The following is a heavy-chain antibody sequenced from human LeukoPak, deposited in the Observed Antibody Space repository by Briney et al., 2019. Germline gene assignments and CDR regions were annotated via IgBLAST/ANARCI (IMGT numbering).Heavy chain of an antibody. CDR2: IYYSGST. V-gene: IGHV4-30-4*08. J-gene: IGHJ4*02. CDR1: GGSISSSSYY. CDR3: AREGGSYFLDY. D-gene: IGHD1-26*01. Sequence: PSETLSLTCTVSGGSISSSSYYWSWIRQPPGKGLEWIGYIYYSGSTYYNPSLKSRVTISVDTSKNQFSLKLSSVTAADTAVYYCAREGGSYFLDYWGQGTLVTVSS.